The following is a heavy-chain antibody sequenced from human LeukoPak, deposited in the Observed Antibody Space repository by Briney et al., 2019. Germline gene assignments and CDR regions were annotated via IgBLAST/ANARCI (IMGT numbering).Heavy chain of an antibody. CDR1: GFTFNSYW. J-gene: IGHJ4*02. CDR3: ARALTGVTFES. CDR2: INSVGSST. Sequence: GGSLRLSCAASGFTFNSYWMHWVRHTPGKGLVWVSRINSVGSSTTYADSVKGRFTISRDNAKNTLYLQMNSLRGEDTAVYYCARALTGVTFESWGQGTLVTVSS. D-gene: IGHD4-23*01. V-gene: IGHV3-74*01.